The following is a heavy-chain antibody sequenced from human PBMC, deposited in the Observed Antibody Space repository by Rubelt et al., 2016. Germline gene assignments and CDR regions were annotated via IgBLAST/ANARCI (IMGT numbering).Heavy chain of an antibody. J-gene: IGHJ6*02. CDR1: A. CDR2: ISYDGSNK. Sequence: AMHWVRQAPGKGLEWVAVISYDGSNKYYADSVKGRFTISRDNAKNSLYLQMNSLRAEDTALYYCARVIAYCGGDCSLLGYYYGMDVWGQGTTVTVSS. V-gene: IGHV3-30*04. CDR3: ARVIAYCGGDCSLLGYYYGMDV. D-gene: IGHD2-21*02.